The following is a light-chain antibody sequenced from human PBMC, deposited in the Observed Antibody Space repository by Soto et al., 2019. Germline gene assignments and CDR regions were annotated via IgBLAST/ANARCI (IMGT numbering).Light chain of an antibody. CDR3: RQCGSSPSYT. J-gene: IGKJ2*01. V-gene: IGKV3-20*01. CDR2: GAS. Sequence: EIVLTQSPGTLSFSQGERATLSCRASQSVSSSSYLAWYQQKPGQAPKLLIYGASSRATGIPDRFSGSGSAIDFTLTISSLEAEDFAAYYCRQCGSSPSYTLGQGTKLEIK. CDR1: QSVSSSSY.